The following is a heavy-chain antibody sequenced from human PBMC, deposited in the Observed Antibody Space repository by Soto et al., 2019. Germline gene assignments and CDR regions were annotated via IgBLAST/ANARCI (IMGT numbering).Heavy chain of an antibody. V-gene: IGHV5-51*01. J-gene: IGHJ6*03. CDR1: GYSFTSYW. CDR3: ERHLQDYDLSNHYYMDV. Sequence: GESLKISCKGSGYSFTSYWIGWVRQMPGKGLEWMGIIYPGDSDTRYSPSFQGQVTISADKSISTAYLQWSSLKASDTAMYYCERHLQDYDLSNHYYMDVWGKGTTVTVSS. D-gene: IGHD3-3*01. CDR2: IYPGDSDT.